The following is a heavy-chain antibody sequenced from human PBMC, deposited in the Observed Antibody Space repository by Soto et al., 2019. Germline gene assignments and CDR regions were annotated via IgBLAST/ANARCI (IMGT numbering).Heavy chain of an antibody. D-gene: IGHD3-10*01. CDR1: GGTFSSYA. Sequence: QVQLVQSGAEVKKPGSSVKVSCKASGGTFSSYAISWVRQAPGQGLEWVGGIIPIFGTANDAQKFQGRVTINAGESTSTDYMELSSLSSEDTAVYYCARDPRGYHPLGYSYGMDVWGQGTTVTFSS. J-gene: IGHJ6*02. V-gene: IGHV1-69*01. CDR3: ARDPRGYHPLGYSYGMDV. CDR2: IIPIFGTA.